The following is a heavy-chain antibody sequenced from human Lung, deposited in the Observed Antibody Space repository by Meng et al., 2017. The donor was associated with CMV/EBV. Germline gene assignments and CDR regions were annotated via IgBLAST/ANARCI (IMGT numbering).Heavy chain of an antibody. Sequence: TFGDSFMHGERQGPGEEREWMGWINVKNGDTNSAQNLQGRVTMTRDTSVSAADMDLSRLRSDDTAVYYCVREGYYCTSTNCYKSFDYWGQGTLVTVSS. CDR2: INVKNGDT. CDR3: VREGYYCTSTNCYKSFDY. D-gene: IGHD2-2*02. J-gene: IGHJ4*02. V-gene: IGHV1-2*02. CDR1: TFGDSF.